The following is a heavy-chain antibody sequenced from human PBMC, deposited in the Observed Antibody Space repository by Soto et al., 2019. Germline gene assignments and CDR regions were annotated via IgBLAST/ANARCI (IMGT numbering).Heavy chain of an antibody. CDR1: GFTFSSYA. D-gene: IGHD3-3*01. CDR3: SKPITIFGVVTPNPTYFDY. V-gene: IGHV3-23*01. CDR2: ISGSGGST. J-gene: IGHJ4*02. Sequence: PGGSLRLSCAASGFTFSSYAMSWVRQAPGKGLEWVSAISGSGGSTYYAESVKGRFTISRDNSKNMLYLQMNSLRAEDTAVYFCSKPITIFGVVTPNPTYFDYWGQGTLVTVSS.